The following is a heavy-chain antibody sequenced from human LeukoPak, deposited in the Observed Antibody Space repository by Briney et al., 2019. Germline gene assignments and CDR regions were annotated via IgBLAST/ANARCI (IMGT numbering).Heavy chain of an antibody. CDR3: ARSTRLEQQLVFDY. CDR2: ISSSSSYI. J-gene: IGHJ4*02. Sequence: GGSLRLSCAASGFTFSSYAMHWVRQAPGKVLEWVSSISSSSSYIYYADSVKGRFTISRDNAKNSLYLQMNSLRAEDTAVYYCARSTRLEQQLVFDYWGQGTLVTVSS. CDR1: GFTFSSYA. D-gene: IGHD6-13*01. V-gene: IGHV3-21*01.